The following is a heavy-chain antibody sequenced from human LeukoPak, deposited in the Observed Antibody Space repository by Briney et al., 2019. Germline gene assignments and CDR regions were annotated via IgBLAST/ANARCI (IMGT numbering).Heavy chain of an antibody. CDR3: ATRSYCSSTSCYHAFDI. V-gene: IGHV1-69*05. Sequence: GASVKVSCKASGGTFSSYAISWVRQAPGQGLEWMGGIIPIFGAANYAQKFQGRVTITTDESTSTAYMELSSLRSEDTAVYYCATRSYCSSTSCYHAFDIWGQGTMVTVSS. J-gene: IGHJ3*02. CDR1: GGTFSSYA. CDR2: IIPIFGAA. D-gene: IGHD2-2*01.